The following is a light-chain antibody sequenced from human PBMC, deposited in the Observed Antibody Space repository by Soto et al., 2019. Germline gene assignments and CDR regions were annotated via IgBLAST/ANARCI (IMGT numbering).Light chain of an antibody. J-gene: IGKJ5*01. CDR1: QSIGGY. Sequence: EIVLTQSPDTLSLSPGERATLSCRASQSIGGYLAWYQQRPGQAPRLLIHDASYRATGIPARFSGTESGTDFTLTISILEPEDFAVYYCQQRASWPITFGQGTRLEIK. V-gene: IGKV3-11*01. CDR3: QQRASWPIT. CDR2: DAS.